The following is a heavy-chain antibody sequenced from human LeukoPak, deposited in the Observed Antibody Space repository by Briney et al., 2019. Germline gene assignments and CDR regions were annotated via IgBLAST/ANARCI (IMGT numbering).Heavy chain of an antibody. J-gene: IGHJ6*03. Sequence: GGSLRLSCAASGFTLSSYAMSWVRQAPGKGLEWVSAISVSGNTYHADSVKGRFTISRDNSKNTLYLQMNSLRAEDTAVYYCAKGAAALGAWYMDVWGKGTTVTISS. CDR3: AKGAAALGAWYMDV. V-gene: IGHV3-23*01. CDR2: ISVSGNT. D-gene: IGHD6-13*01. CDR1: GFTLSSYA.